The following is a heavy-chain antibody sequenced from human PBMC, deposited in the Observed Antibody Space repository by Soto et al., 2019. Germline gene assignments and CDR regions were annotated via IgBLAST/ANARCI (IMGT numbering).Heavy chain of an antibody. CDR3: AREGDDYSNSRHYYFDY. V-gene: IGHV4-59*01. CDR2: IYYSGST. D-gene: IGHD4-4*01. CDR1: GGSISSYY. J-gene: IGHJ4*02. Sequence: SETLSLTCTVSGGSISSYYWSWIRQPPGKGLEWIGYIYYSGSTNYNPSLKSRVTISVDTSKNQFSLKLSSVTAADTAVYYCAREGDDYSNSRHYYFDYWGQGTLVTVSS.